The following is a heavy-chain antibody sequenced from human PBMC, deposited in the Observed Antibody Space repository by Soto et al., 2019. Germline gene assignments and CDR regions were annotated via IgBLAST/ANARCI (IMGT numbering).Heavy chain of an antibody. D-gene: IGHD5-18*01. CDR3: ARDPSNPDTAMVEFDY. CDR2: IIPIFGTA. CDR1: GGTFSSYA. Sequence: QVQLVQSGAAGKKPGSSVKVSCKASGGTFSSYAISCVRQAPGQGLEWMGGIIPIFGTANYAQKFQGRVTITADEPTSTAYMELSSLRCEDTAVYYCARDPSNPDTAMVEFDYWGQGTLVTVSS. J-gene: IGHJ4*02. V-gene: IGHV1-69*01.